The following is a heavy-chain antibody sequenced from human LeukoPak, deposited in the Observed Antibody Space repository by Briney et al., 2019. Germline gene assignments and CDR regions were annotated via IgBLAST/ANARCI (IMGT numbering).Heavy chain of an antibody. CDR2: ISYDGSNK. CDR3: AKIHATDDY. Sequence: GRSLRLSCAASGFTFSSYGMHWVRQAPGKGLEWVAVISYDGSNKYYADSVKGRFTISRDNSKNTLYLQMNSLRAEDTAVYYCAKIHATDDYWGQGALVTVSS. CDR1: GFTFSSYG. V-gene: IGHV3-30*18. D-gene: IGHD2-15*01. J-gene: IGHJ4*02.